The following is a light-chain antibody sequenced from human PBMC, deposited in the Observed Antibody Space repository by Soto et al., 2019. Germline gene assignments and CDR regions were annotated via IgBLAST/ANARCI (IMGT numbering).Light chain of an antibody. CDR1: SSNIGADYA. Sequence: QAVVMQPPSVSGAPGQRVTISCTGSSSNIGADYAVHWYQQVPGTAPKLLIYGDSNRPSGVPDHFSGSRSGTSASLVITGLQAEDEADYYCQSYDSSLSGVVFGGGTKVTVL. V-gene: IGLV1-40*01. J-gene: IGLJ3*02. CDR3: QSYDSSLSGVV. CDR2: GDS.